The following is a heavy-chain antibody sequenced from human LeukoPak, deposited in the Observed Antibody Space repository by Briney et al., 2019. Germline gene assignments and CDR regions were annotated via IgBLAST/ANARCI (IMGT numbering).Heavy chain of an antibody. V-gene: IGHV3-7*01. CDR2: INPDGRDT. J-gene: IGHJ1*01. Sequence: GGSLRLSCAASGFTYSSYWMSWVRQAPGKGLEWVAHINPDGRDTYYVDSVKGRFTISRDNAQNSMYLQMNSLRVEDTAVYYCTSWGDTTAEYFQRWGQGTLVTVSS. CDR3: TSWGDTTAEYFQR. D-gene: IGHD2-21*02. CDR1: GFTYSSYW.